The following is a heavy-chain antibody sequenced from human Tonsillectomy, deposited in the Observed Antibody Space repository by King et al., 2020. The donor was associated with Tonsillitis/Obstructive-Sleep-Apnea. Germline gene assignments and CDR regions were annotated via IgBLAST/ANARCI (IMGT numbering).Heavy chain of an antibody. Sequence: VQLVESGGGVVQPGGSLRLSCAASGFTFDDYAMHWVRQAPGKGLEWVSLISGYGGTTYYADSVKGRFTISRDNSKNSLYLQMDSLRTEDTALYYCAKDTWAYYDSSGYSLYYFDYWGQGTLVTVSS. V-gene: IGHV3-43*02. CDR2: ISGYGGTT. CDR1: GFTFDDYA. D-gene: IGHD3-22*01. CDR3: AKDTWAYYDSSGYSLYYFDY. J-gene: IGHJ4*02.